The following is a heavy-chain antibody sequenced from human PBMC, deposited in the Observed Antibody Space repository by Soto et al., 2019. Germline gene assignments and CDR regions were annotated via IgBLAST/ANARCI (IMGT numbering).Heavy chain of an antibody. CDR3: AKAPTAYSSGWYAVDY. J-gene: IGHJ4*02. D-gene: IGHD6-19*01. CDR1: GFTFDDYA. Sequence: EVQLVESGGGLVQPGRSLRLSCAASGFTFDDYAMHWVRQAPGKGLEWVSGISWNSGSIGYADSVKGRFTISRDNAKNSLYLQMNSLRAEDTALYYCAKAPTAYSSGWYAVDYWGQGTLVTVSS. V-gene: IGHV3-9*01. CDR2: ISWNSGSI.